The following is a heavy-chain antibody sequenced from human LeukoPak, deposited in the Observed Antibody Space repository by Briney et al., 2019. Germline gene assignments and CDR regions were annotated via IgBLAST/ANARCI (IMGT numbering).Heavy chain of an antibody. CDR2: INQGGSVQ. Sequence: GGSLRLSCAASGFTFRSYWMSWVRQAPGKGLEWVANINQGGSVQYYMDSVKGRFAISRDDAKNSLYVQMNSLRDEDTAVYYCARVEYSGWNLEYWGQGTLVTVSS. D-gene: IGHD5-12*01. J-gene: IGHJ4*02. V-gene: IGHV3-7*01. CDR3: ARVEYSGWNLEY. CDR1: GFTFRSYW.